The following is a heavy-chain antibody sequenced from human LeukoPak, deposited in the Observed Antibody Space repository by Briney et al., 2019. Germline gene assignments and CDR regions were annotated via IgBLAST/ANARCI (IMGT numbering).Heavy chain of an antibody. D-gene: IGHD3-16*02. V-gene: IGHV4-38-2*01. Sequence: KSSETLSLTCAVSGYSISSGYYWGWIRQPPGKGLEWIGSIYHSGSTYYNPSLKSRVTISVDTSKNQFSLKLSSVTAADTAVYYCARPLDDYGWGSYRFDAFDIWGQGTMVTVSS. CDR1: GYSISSGYY. J-gene: IGHJ3*02. CDR2: IYHSGST. CDR3: ARPLDDYGWGSYRFDAFDI.